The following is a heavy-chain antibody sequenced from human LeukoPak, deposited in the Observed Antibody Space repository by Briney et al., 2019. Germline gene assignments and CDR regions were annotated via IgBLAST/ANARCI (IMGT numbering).Heavy chain of an antibody. CDR3: AKGYGDLVAFDI. Sequence: PGGSLRLSCAASGFPFSSYGMDWVRQAPGKGLEWVAFIRYDGNNKDYADSVKGRFTISRDNSKNTLYLQMNSLRVEDTAVYYCAKGYGDLVAFDIWGQGTMVTVSS. D-gene: IGHD4-17*01. J-gene: IGHJ3*02. CDR2: IRYDGNNK. V-gene: IGHV3-30*02. CDR1: GFPFSSYG.